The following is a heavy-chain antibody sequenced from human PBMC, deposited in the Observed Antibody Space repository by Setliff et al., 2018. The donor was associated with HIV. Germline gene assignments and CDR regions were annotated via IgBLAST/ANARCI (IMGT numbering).Heavy chain of an antibody. CDR2: FIPMFGAT. CDR1: GGTFSRSV. J-gene: IGHJ4*02. D-gene: IGHD3-3*01. V-gene: IGHV1-69*06. CDR3: ARELKGVYDSWSSSDPPYYFDN. Sequence: SVKVSCKASGGTFSRSVFSWVRQAPGQGLEWMGRFIPMFGATKNAQRLQGRVTITADRSTSTVHMESRSLRSEDTAVYYCARELKGVYDSWSSSDPPYYFDNWGQGTLVTVSS.